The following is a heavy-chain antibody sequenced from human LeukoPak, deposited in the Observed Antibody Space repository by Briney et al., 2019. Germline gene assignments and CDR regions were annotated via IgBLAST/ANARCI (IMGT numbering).Heavy chain of an antibody. CDR2: IYPGDSDT. CDR1: GYSFTSYW. CDR3: ARHTPSPIYHDSSFAFDI. J-gene: IGHJ3*02. Sequence: GESLKISCKGSGYSFTSYWIGWVRQMPGKGLEWMGIIYPGDSDTRYSPSFQGQVTISAEKSISTAYLQWSSLKASDTAMYYCARHTPSPIYHDSSFAFDIWGQGTMVTVSS. D-gene: IGHD3-22*01. V-gene: IGHV5-51*01.